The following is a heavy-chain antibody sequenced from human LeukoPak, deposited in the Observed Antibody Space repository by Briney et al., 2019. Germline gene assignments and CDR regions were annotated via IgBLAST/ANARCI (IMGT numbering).Heavy chain of an antibody. CDR2: IIPMFGTA. Sequence: GASVKVSCKDSGGTFISYEISWVRQAPGQGLEWMGGIIPMFGTAKYAQKFQDRVTLTADKSTSTAYMELSSLTSEDTAVYYCARDQRNYYDSSGYYEGARAFDVWGQGTMVTVSS. CDR3: ARDQRNYYDSSGYYEGARAFDV. D-gene: IGHD3-22*01. V-gene: IGHV1-69*06. CDR1: GGTFISYE. J-gene: IGHJ3*01.